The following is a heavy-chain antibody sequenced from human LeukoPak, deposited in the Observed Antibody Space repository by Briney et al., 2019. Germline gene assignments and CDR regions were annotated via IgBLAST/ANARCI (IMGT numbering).Heavy chain of an antibody. V-gene: IGHV3-23*01. D-gene: IGHD2-8*01. Sequence: GGSLRLSYAASGFTFSSYAMSWVRQAPGKGLEWVSAISGSGGSTYYVDSVKGRFTISRDNSKNTLYLQMNSLRAEDTAVYYCAKDRMVYAIQLKPDYWGQGTLVTVSS. CDR1: GFTFSSYA. CDR2: ISGSGGST. CDR3: AKDRMVYAIQLKPDY. J-gene: IGHJ4*02.